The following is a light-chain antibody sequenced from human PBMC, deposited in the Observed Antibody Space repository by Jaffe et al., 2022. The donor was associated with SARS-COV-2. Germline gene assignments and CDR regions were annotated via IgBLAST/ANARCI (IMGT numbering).Light chain of an antibody. V-gene: IGKV1-5*03. CDR1: QSITSW. CDR2: KAS. Sequence: DIQVTQSPSTLSASVGDRVTITCRASQSITSWLAWYQQKPGKAPKLLIYKASSLESGVPSRFSGSGSGTEFTLTISSLQPDDFATYYCQHYINFPWTFGQGTKVEIK. CDR3: QHYINFPWT. J-gene: IGKJ1*01.